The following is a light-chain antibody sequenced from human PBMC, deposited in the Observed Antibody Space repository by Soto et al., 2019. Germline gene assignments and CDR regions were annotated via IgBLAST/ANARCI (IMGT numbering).Light chain of an antibody. CDR1: QSIRSS. J-gene: IGKJ2*01. CDR2: AAS. CDR3: QQSYTTPYT. Sequence: DIQMTQSPSSLSASVGDRVTITCRASQSIRSSLNWYQHKPGIAPQLLIYAASTLQSGVPSRFSGSGSGTDFTLPITSLQPEDFATYFCQQSYTTPYTFGQGTKVEI. V-gene: IGKV1-39*01.